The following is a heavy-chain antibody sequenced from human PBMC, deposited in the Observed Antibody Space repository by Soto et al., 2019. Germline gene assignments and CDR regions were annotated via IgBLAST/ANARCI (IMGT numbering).Heavy chain of an antibody. J-gene: IGHJ4*02. V-gene: IGHV3-30-3*01. D-gene: IGHD3-22*01. Sequence: GGSLRLSCAASGFTFSNFATHWVRQAPGQGLEWVAVISYHGDDRYYADSVKGRFTISRDNSKNTLYLQMNSLRAEDTAMYYCTRSLFYYDTTDYLDYWGQGTLVTVSS. CDR1: GFTFSNFA. CDR2: ISYHGDDR. CDR3: TRSLFYYDTTDYLDY.